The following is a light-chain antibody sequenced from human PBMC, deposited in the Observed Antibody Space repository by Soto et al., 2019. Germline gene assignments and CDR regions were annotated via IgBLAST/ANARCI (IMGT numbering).Light chain of an antibody. CDR3: QQYDSYPLT. CDR2: DAS. Sequence: DIQMTQSPSTLSASVGDRVTMTCRASQNINTWVAWYQQKPGLGPKLLIYDASTLASGVPSRFSGSASGTELTYTIDGLEPDYFVTYYCQQYDSYPLTFGQGTSVDIK. CDR1: QNINTW. J-gene: IGKJ1*01. V-gene: IGKV1-5*01.